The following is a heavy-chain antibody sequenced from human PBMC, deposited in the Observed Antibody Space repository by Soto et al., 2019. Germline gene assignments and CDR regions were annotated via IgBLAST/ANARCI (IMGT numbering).Heavy chain of an antibody. CDR1: GVSLRPSGVG. D-gene: IGHD6-13*01. V-gene: IGHV2-5*02. CDR2: IYWDGDK. Sequence: SRPTVVNPTNTPPLTRTFSGVSLRPSGVGGGWVRQPPGKALEWLALIYWDGDKRYSPSLKSRLTITQDTSKNQVVLTMTNRDPVDTATYYCAHSIAAAGWDAFDMWGQGTKVSV. J-gene: IGHJ3*02. CDR3: AHSIAAAGWDAFDM.